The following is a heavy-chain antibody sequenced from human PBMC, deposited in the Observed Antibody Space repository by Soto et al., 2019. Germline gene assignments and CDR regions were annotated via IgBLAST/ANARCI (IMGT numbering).Heavy chain of an antibody. D-gene: IGHD4-17*01. Sequence: QITLKESGPTLVKPTQTLTLTCTFSGFSLSTSGVGVGWIRQPPGKALEWLALIYWDDDKRYSPSLKSRLTITKDTSKNQVVLTMTNMDPVDTATYYCARHMTTVIPFDYWGQGTLATVSS. CDR2: IYWDDDK. J-gene: IGHJ4*02. V-gene: IGHV2-5*02. CDR1: GFSLSTSGVG. CDR3: ARHMTTVIPFDY.